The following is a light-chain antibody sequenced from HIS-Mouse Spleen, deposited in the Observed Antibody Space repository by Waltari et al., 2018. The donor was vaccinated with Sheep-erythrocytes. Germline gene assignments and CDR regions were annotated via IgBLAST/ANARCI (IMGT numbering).Light chain of an antibody. Sequence: QSALTQPRSVSGSPGQSVTISCTGTSSVVGGSNYVSWYQQHPGKAPKLMIYDVSKRPSGVPDRFSGSKSGNTASLTISGLQAEDEADYYCCSYAGSYNHVFATGTKVTVL. J-gene: IGLJ1*01. CDR2: DVS. CDR3: CSYAGSYNHV. CDR1: SSVVGGSNY. V-gene: IGLV2-11*01.